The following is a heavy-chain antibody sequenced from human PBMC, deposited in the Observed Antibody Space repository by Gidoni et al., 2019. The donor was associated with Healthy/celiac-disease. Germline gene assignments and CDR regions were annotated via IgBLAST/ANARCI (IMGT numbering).Heavy chain of an antibody. Sequence: EVQLVESGGGLVQPGRSLRLSCAASGFTFDDYAMHWVRQAPGKGLEWVSGISWNSGSIGYADSVKGRFTISRDNAKNSLYLQMNSLRAEDTALYYCAKDKAAVPFDAFDIWGQGTMVTVSS. CDR3: AKDKAAVPFDAFDI. D-gene: IGHD6-13*01. CDR2: ISWNSGSI. J-gene: IGHJ3*02. V-gene: IGHV3-9*01. CDR1: GFTFDDYA.